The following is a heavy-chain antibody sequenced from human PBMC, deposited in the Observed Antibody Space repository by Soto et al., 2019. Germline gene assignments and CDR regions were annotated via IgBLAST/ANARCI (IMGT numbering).Heavy chain of an antibody. V-gene: IGHV1-69*13. Sequence: ASVKVSCKASGGTFSSYAISWLRQSPGQGLEWMGGIIPIFGTANYAQKFQGRVTITADESTSTAYMELSSLRSEDTAVYYCAHPKTRSSTGDYYYGMDVWGQGTTVTVSS. CDR1: GGTFSSYA. CDR2: IIPIFGTA. D-gene: IGHD2-2*01. CDR3: AHPKTRSSTGDYYYGMDV. J-gene: IGHJ6*02.